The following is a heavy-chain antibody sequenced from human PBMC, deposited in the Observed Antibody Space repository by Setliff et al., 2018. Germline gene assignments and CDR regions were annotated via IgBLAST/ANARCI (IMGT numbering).Heavy chain of an antibody. D-gene: IGHD3-16*02. CDR2: INPSGGST. CDR3: ARSARTYHAFYDYVWGSYRPGTGDAFDI. V-gene: IGHV1-46*01. J-gene: IGHJ3*02. CDR1: GYTFTSYY. Sequence: ASVKVSCKASGYTFTSYYMHWVRQAPGQGFEWMGIINPSGGSTSYAQKFQGRVAMTRDTSTSTVYMELSSLRSEDTAVYYCARSARTYHAFYDYVWGSYRPGTGDAFDIWGQGTMVTVSS.